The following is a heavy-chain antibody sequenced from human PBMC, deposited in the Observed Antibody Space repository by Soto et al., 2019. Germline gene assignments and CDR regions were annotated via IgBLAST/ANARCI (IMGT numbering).Heavy chain of an antibody. CDR3: ARGPGIAAAGTLY. CDR1: GFTFSSYS. D-gene: IGHD6-13*01. J-gene: IGHJ4*02. V-gene: IGHV3-21*01. CDR2: ISSSSSYI. Sequence: GGSLRLSCAASGFTFSSYSMNWVRQAPGKGLEWVSSISSSSSYIYYADSVKGRFTISRDNPKNSLYLQMNSLRAEDTAVYYCARGPGIAAAGTLYWGQGTLVTVSS.